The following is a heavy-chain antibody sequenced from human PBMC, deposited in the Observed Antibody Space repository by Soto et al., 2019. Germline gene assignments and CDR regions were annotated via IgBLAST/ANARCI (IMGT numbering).Heavy chain of an antibody. CDR1: GYTFTSYA. D-gene: IGHD3-3*01. V-gene: IGHV1-3*01. Sequence: ASVKVSCKASGYTFTSYAMHWVRQAPGQRLEWMGWINASNGNTKYSQKFQGRVTITRDTSASTAYMELSSLRSEDTAVYYCARDFWSGYSALDYWGQGTLVTVSS. CDR3: ARDFWSGYSALDY. J-gene: IGHJ4*02. CDR2: INASNGNT.